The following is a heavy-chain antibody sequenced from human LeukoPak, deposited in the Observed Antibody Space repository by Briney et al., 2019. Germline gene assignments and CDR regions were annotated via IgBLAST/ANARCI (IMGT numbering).Heavy chain of an antibody. D-gene: IGHD2-2*01. Sequence: GGSLRLSCVASGFTFRTFAMNWVRQAPGRGLEWVSDIGGNGGRSNYADSVKGRFTIPRDDSQNTLYLQMNSLRAEDTAVYYCAKDSSTWPDAFDLWGHGTVVTVSS. CDR3: AKDSSTWPDAFDL. J-gene: IGHJ3*01. CDR2: IGGNGGRS. V-gene: IGHV3-23*01. CDR1: GFTFRTFA.